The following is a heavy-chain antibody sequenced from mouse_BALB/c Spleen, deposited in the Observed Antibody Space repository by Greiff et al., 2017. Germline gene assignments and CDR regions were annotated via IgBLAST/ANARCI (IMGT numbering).Heavy chain of an antibody. CDR3: ARPYYYGSSLWYFDV. CDR1: GYTFTDYN. Sequence: EVQLQQSGPELVKPGASVKISCKASGYTFTDYNMHWVKQSHGKSLEWIGYIYPYNGGTGYNQKFKSKATLTVDNSSSTAYMELRSLTSEDSAVYYCARPYYYGSSLWYFDVWGAGTTVTVSS. J-gene: IGHJ1*01. V-gene: IGHV1S29*02. D-gene: IGHD1-1*01. CDR2: IYPYNGGT.